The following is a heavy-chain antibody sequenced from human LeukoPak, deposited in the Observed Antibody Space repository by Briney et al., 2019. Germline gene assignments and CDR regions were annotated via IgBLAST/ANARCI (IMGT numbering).Heavy chain of an antibody. Sequence: SETLSLTCIVSGGSVSSDIYHWSWIRQPPGKGLELIAAIHYTGSTYYNPSFMSRVTISVDTSKNQFSLKLNSLTATDTAVYYCARLPTGYPNWFDTWGQGILVTVSS. CDR3: ARLPTGYPNWFDT. CDR2: IHYTGST. V-gene: IGHV4-39*01. D-gene: IGHD5-18*01. J-gene: IGHJ5*02. CDR1: GGSVSSDIYH.